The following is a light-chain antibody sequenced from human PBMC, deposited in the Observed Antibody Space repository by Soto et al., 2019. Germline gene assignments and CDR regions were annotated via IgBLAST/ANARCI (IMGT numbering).Light chain of an antibody. Sequence: EIVLTQSPGTLSLSPGERATLYCRASQTVTSNYLAWYQRKPGQSPRLLIYGASSRATDIPDRFSGSGSGTAFTLTITRLEPEEFAVYFCQQYAGAPSTFGQGTKVAIK. J-gene: IGKJ1*01. CDR3: QQYAGAPST. CDR2: GAS. CDR1: QTVTSNY. V-gene: IGKV3-20*01.